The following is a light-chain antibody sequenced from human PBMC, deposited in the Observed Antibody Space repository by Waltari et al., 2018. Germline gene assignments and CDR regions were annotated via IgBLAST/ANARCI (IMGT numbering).Light chain of an antibody. CDR1: QSVLYSSNNKNY. CDR3: QQYYSTPRT. Sequence: DIVMTQSPDSLAVSLGERATINCKSSQSVLYSSNNKNYLAGYQQRPGQPPKLLIYWASTRESGVPDRFSGSGSGTDFTLTISSLQAEDVAVYYCQQYYSTPRTFGQGTKVEIE. J-gene: IGKJ1*01. CDR2: WAS. V-gene: IGKV4-1*01.